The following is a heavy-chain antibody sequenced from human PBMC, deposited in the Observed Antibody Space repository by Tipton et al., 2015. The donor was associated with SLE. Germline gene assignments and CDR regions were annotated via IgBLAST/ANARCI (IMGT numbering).Heavy chain of an antibody. CDR2: IYYSGST. D-gene: IGHD3-22*01. J-gene: IGHJ3*02. V-gene: IGHV4-59*08. Sequence: LRLSCTVSGASISSYSWSWIRQPPGKGLEWIGYIYYSGSTNYNPSLKSRVTISVDTSKNQFSLKLSSVTAAETAVYYCARRTTRSSGYFGAFDIWGQGTMVTVSS. CDR1: GASISSYS. CDR3: ARRTTRSSGYFGAFDI.